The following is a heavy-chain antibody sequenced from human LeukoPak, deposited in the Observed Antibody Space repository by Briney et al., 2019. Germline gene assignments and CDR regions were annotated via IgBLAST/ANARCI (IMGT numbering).Heavy chain of an antibody. CDR3: ARYDGGSGPFDY. D-gene: IGHD3-10*01. J-gene: IGHJ4*02. Sequence: GGSLRLSCAVSGFTVSSNYMSWVRQAPGKGLEWVSILYSGGNTYYADSVKGRFTISRDNSKNTLYLQMNSLRAEDTAVYYCARYDGGSGPFDYWGQGTLVTVSS. CDR1: GFTVSSNY. V-gene: IGHV3-53*01. CDR2: LYSGGNT.